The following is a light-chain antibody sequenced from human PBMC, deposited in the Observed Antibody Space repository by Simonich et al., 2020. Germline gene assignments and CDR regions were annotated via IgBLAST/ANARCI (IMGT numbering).Light chain of an antibody. Sequence: SYVLTQPPSVSVAPGKTARITCGGNNIGSKRVHWYQQKPGQAPVLGVYDDSDRPSGIPERFSGSNSGNTATLTISRVEAGEEADYYCQVWDSSSDHPVFGGGTKLTVL. V-gene: IGLV3-21*03. CDR2: DDS. CDR1: NIGSKR. CDR3: QVWDSSSDHPV. J-gene: IGLJ2*01.